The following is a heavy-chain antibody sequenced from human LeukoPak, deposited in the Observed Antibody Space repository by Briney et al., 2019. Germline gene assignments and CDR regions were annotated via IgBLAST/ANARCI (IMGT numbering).Heavy chain of an antibody. CDR1: GFTFSSYW. CDR2: IKQDGSEK. Sequence: PGGSLRLSCAASGFTFSSYWMSWVRQAPGKGLEWVANIKQDGSEKYYVDSVKGRFTISRDNSKNTLYLQMNSLRAEDTAVYFCVRVGYSYGYGDWNHFDYWGQGTLVTVSS. D-gene: IGHD5-18*01. CDR3: VRVGYSYGYGDWNHFDY. J-gene: IGHJ4*02. V-gene: IGHV3-7*01.